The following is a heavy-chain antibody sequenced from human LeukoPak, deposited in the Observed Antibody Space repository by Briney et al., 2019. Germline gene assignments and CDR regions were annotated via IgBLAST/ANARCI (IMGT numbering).Heavy chain of an antibody. Sequence: PGGSLRLSCTVSGFTVSSNSMSWVRQAPGKGLEWVSFIYSDNTHYSDSVKGRFTISRDNSKNSLYLQVNSLRPEDTALYYCAKDLTPSYENSGIDYWGQGTLVTVSS. CDR2: IYSDNT. CDR3: AKDLTPSYENSGIDY. V-gene: IGHV3-53*05. CDR1: GFTVSSNS. D-gene: IGHD3-22*01. J-gene: IGHJ4*02.